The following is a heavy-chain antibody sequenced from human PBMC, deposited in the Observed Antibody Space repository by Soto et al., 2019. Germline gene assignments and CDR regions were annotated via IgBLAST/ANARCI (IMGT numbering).Heavy chain of an antibody. CDR3: ARVHPEGVGGMDV. CDR1: GGSISGYY. Sequence: PXAALSLTCTVSGGSISGYYWSWVRQSPGKGLEWIGYMYYGGSINYNPSLKSRVTISVDTSKNQVSLKLTSVTAADTAVYYCARVHPEGVGGMDVWGQGTTVTVSS. J-gene: IGHJ6*02. CDR2: MYYGGSI. V-gene: IGHV4-59*01. D-gene: IGHD3-16*01.